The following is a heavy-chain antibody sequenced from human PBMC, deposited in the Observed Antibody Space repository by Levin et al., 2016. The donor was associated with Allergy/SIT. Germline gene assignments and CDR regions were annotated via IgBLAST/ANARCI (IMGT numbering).Heavy chain of an antibody. V-gene: IGHV1-46*01. CDR1: GYTFINYY. CDR3: ARGFFITWKKYYFDY. D-gene: IGHD1-1*01. Sequence: ASVKVSCKTSGYTFINYYIHWVRQAPGQGLEWMGVINPRGDTTTSAPKFQDRLTMTRDTSTNSVFLELSSLRSDDTAVYYCARGFFITWKKYYFDYWGQGTLVTVSS. CDR2: INPRGDTT. J-gene: IGHJ4*02.